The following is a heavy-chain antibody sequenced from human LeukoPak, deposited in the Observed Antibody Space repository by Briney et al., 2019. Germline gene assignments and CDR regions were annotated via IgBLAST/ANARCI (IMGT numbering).Heavy chain of an antibody. CDR1: GGSISSGNYY. CDR3: ARGQTLNY. D-gene: IGHD2/OR15-2a*01. Sequence: SETLSLTCTVSGGSISSGNYYWSWIRQPAGKGLEWIGRIYTSGSTNYNPSLKSRVTISVDTSKNQFSLKLSSVTAADTAVYYCARGQTLNYWGQGTLVTVSS. J-gene: IGHJ4*02. CDR2: IYTSGST. V-gene: IGHV4-61*02.